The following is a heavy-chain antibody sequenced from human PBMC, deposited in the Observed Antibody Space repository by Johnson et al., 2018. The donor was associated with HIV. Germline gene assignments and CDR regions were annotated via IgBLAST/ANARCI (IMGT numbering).Heavy chain of an antibody. J-gene: IGHJ3*01. CDR1: GFIVSNNY. Sequence: VQLVESGGGLVQPGGSLRLSSAASGFIVSNNYMSWVRQAPGKGLEWVSIIYSDGSTYYADSVKGRFPIPRDNSKNTVYLQRNSLRAEDTAVYYCARVALTVAGIAFDTLDVWGQGTMVIVSS. V-gene: IGHV3-53*01. CDR2: IYSDGST. CDR3: ARVALTVAGIAFDTLDV. D-gene: IGHD6-19*01.